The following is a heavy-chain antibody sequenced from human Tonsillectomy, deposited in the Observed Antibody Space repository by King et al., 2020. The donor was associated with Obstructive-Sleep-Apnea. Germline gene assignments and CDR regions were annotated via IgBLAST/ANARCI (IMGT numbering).Heavy chain of an antibody. CDR3: AREYWGPDY. V-gene: IGHV3-7*01. CDR1: GFTFSSYW. D-gene: IGHD3-16*01. CDR2: IKQDGSVK. J-gene: IGHJ4*02. Sequence: VQLVESGGGLVQPGGSVRLSCGASGFTFSSYWMTWVRQAPGKGLEWVANIKQDGSVKNYEDSLKGRFTISRDNAKKSVFLQMNSLTAEDTAVYYCAREYWGPDYWGQGTLVTVPS.